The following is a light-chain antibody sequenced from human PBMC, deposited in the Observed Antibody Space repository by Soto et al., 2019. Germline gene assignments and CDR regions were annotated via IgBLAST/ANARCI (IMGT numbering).Light chain of an antibody. CDR2: DAI. J-gene: IGKJ2*01. V-gene: IGKV3-20*01. Sequence: EVVLTQSPGTLSLSPGERATLSCRPSQSVSGTYLTWYQQRPGQAPRRLISDAISRASDTPDRFSGSGSGTDFTLTISRLEPEDFAVYYCQHYDTSSYTFGQGTKVDIK. CDR3: QHYDTSSYT. CDR1: QSVSGTY.